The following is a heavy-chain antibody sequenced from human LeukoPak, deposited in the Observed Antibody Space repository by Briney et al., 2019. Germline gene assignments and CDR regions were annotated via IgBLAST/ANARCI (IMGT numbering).Heavy chain of an antibody. CDR2: IYYSGST. CDR1: GYSISSSNW. Sequence: NPSDTLSLTCAVSGYSISSSNWWGWIRQPPGKGLEWIGYIYYSGSTDYNPSLKSRVTMSVDTSKNQFSLKLSSVTAVDTAVYYCARGSYSSSWYSPTFDYWGQGTLVTVSS. J-gene: IGHJ4*02. D-gene: IGHD6-13*01. CDR3: ARGSYSSSWYSPTFDY. V-gene: IGHV4-28*01.